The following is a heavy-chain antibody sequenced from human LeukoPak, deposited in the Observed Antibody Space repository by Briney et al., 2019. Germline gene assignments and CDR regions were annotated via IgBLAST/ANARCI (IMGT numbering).Heavy chain of an antibody. Sequence: SETLSLTCAVYGGSFSGYYWSWLRQPPGKGLEWIGEINHSGSTNYNPSLKSRVTISVDTSKNQFSLKLSSVTAADTAVYYCARRGNVVVPAARVYYYMDVWGKGTTVTVSS. V-gene: IGHV4-34*01. CDR3: ARRGNVVVPAARVYYYMDV. CDR2: INHSGST. J-gene: IGHJ6*03. CDR1: GGSFSGYY. D-gene: IGHD2-2*01.